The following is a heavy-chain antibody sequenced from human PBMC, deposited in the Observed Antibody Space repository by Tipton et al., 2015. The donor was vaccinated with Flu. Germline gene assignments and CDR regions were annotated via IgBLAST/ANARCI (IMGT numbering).Heavy chain of an antibody. J-gene: IGHJ5*02. CDR2: IYHSGST. Sequence: LRLSCAASGFTVRNDYMTWVRQAPGKGLEWIGSIYHSGSTYYNPSLKSRVTISVDTSKNQFSLKLSSVTAADTAVYYCARHSGWFDPWGQGTLVTVSS. CDR1: GFTVRNDY. CDR3: ARHSGWFDP. V-gene: IGHV4-38-2*01. D-gene: IGHD1-26*01.